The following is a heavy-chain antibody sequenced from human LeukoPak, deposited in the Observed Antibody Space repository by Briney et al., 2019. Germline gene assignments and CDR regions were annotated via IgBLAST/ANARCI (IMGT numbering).Heavy chain of an antibody. J-gene: IGHJ6*02. D-gene: IGHD2-21*02. CDR3: ARPLAYCGGDCFEGYGMDV. CDR2: ISSSSSTI. Sequence: GGSLRLSCAASGFTFSSYSMNWVRQAPGKGLEWVSYISSSSSTIYYADSVKGRFTISRDNAKNSLYLQMNSLRAEDTAVYYCARPLAYCGGDCFEGYGMDVWGQGTTVTVSS. V-gene: IGHV3-48*04. CDR1: GFTFSSYS.